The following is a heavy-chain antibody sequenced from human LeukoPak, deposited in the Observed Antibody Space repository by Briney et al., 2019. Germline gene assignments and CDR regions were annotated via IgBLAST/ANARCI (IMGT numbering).Heavy chain of an antibody. CDR3: AKNPDYLGTKDFDY. Sequence: GGSLRLSCAASGFTFSSYYMSWVRQAPGKGLEWVSAISGSGGSTYYADSVKGRLTISRDNSKNTLYLQMISLRAEDTAVYYCAKNPDYLGTKDFDYWGQGTLVTVSS. CDR2: ISGSGGST. V-gene: IGHV3-23*01. D-gene: IGHD3-10*01. J-gene: IGHJ4*02. CDR1: GFTFSSYY.